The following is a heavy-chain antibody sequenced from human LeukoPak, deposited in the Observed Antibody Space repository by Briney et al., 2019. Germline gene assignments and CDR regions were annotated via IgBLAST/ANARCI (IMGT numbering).Heavy chain of an antibody. J-gene: IGHJ4*02. CDR1: GGSISSSSYY. D-gene: IGHD4-11*01. CDR3: ARLEMTTVTIVY. CDR2: IYYSGST. V-gene: IGHV4-39*01. Sequence: SETLSLTCTVSGGSISSSSYYWGWIRQPPGKGLEWIGSIYYSGSTYYNPSLKSRVTISVDTSKNQFPLKLSSVTAADTAVYYCARLEMTTVTIVYWGQGTLVTVSS.